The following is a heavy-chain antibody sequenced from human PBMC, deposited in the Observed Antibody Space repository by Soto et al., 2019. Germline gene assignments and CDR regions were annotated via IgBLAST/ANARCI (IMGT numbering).Heavy chain of an antibody. D-gene: IGHD3-16*01. CDR1: GFTFSIYG. V-gene: IGHV3-30*19. Sequence: QEHLVESGGGVVQPERSLRLSCVASGFTFSIYGMHWVRQAPGKGLEWVSLISRDGSKQFYRDSVKGRFTISRDQSKNLQSLQMNNLRVEDTAIYYCVRDDDGGPNAFDLWGQGTMVTVSS. CDR2: ISRDGSKQ. CDR3: VRDDDGGPNAFDL. J-gene: IGHJ3*01.